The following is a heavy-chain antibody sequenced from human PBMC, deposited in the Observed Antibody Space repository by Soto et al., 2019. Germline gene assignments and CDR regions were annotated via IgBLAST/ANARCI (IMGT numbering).Heavy chain of an antibody. J-gene: IGHJ4*02. CDR1: GYSISSSNW. CDR3: ARREIQGPIDY. Sequence: QVQLQESGPGLVKPSDTLSLTCAVSGYSISSSNWWGWIRQPPGKGLEWIGYIYYSGTTYYNPSLQSRVTMSVDTSKNQYSLKLTAVTAVDTAVYCWARREIQGPIDYWGQGTLVTVSS. D-gene: IGHD1-26*01. CDR2: IYYSGTT. V-gene: IGHV4-28*01.